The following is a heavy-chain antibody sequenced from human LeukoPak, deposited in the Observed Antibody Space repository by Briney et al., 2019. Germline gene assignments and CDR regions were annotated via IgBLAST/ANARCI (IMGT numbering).Heavy chain of an antibody. CDR1: GGTFSTYA. CDR3: ARVFARGGEISGSYYYY. CDR2: IIPLFGTG. D-gene: IGHD1-26*01. Sequence: ASVKVSCKATGGTFSTYAVNWVRQAPGQGLEWMGGIIPLFGTGNYAQKFQGRGTITTDESTRTAYMELSSLRSEDTAIYYCARVFARGGEISGSYYYYWGQGTLVTVSS. V-gene: IGHV1-69*05. J-gene: IGHJ4*02.